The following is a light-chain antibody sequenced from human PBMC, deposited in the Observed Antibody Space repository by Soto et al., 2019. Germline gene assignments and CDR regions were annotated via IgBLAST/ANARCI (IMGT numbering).Light chain of an antibody. J-gene: IGKJ1*01. V-gene: IGKV1-39*01. CDR2: AAS. CDR1: QSISSY. Sequence: DIQMTQSPSSLSASVGDRATITCRASQSISSYLNWYQQKPGKAPKLLIYAASSLQSGVPSRFSGSGSVTDFTLTISSLQPEDFATYYCQQSYSTPRTFGQGTKVDIK. CDR3: QQSYSTPRT.